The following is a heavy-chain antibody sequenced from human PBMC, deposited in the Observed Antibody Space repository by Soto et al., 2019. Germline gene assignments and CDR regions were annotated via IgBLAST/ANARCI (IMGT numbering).Heavy chain of an antibody. CDR3: ARGETRHSSSSLY. D-gene: IGHD6-6*01. CDR2: INTDGSST. J-gene: IGHJ4*02. Sequence: EVQLVESGGGLVQPGGSLRLSCAASGFTFSSYWMHWVRQAPGKGLVWVSRINTDGSSTSYADSVKGRLTISRDNAKTTLYLQMNSLTAEDTAVYFCARGETRHSSSSLYRGQGTLVTVSS. V-gene: IGHV3-74*01. CDR1: GFTFSSYW.